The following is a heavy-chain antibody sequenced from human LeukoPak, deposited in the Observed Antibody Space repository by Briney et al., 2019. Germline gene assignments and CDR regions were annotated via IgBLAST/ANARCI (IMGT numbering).Heavy chain of an antibody. D-gene: IGHD3-16*01. CDR2: INHSGST. J-gene: IGHJ6*02. Sequence: PSETLSLTCAVYGGSFSGYYWSWIRQPPGKGLGWIGEINHSGSTNYNPSLKSRVTISVDTSKNQFSLKLSSVTAADTAVYYCARVSLMTLYYGMDVWGQGTTVTVSS. CDR3: ARVSLMTLYYGMDV. CDR1: GGSFSGYY. V-gene: IGHV4-34*01.